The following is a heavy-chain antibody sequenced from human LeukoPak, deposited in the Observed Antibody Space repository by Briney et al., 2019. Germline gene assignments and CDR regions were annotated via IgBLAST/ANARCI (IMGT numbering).Heavy chain of an antibody. D-gene: IGHD2-8*01. CDR3: AKDMGLISDY. J-gene: IGHJ4*02. CDR2: IWYDGSHK. V-gene: IGHV3-33*06. CDR1: GFTLSNYG. Sequence: GGSLRLSCAASGFTLSNYGIHWVRQAPGKGLEWVAVIWYDGSHKYYADSVKGRFTISRDNSKNTLYLQMNSLRAEDTAVYYCAKDMGLISDYWGQGTLVTVSS.